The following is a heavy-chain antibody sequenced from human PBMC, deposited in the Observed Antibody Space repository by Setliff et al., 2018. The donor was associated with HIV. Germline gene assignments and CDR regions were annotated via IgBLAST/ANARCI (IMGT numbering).Heavy chain of an antibody. Sequence: AGGSLRLSCVVSGLTFSDAWLSWVRQAPGKGLDWVGRIISKGGGGTTDYAAPVKGRFTISRDDSKNTLYLQMNSLKIEDTAVYYCTTGTRLVDWGQGALVTVSS. CDR3: TTGTRLVD. CDR1: GLTFSDAW. J-gene: IGHJ4*02. D-gene: IGHD2-21*01. CDR2: IISKGGGGTT. V-gene: IGHV3-15*01.